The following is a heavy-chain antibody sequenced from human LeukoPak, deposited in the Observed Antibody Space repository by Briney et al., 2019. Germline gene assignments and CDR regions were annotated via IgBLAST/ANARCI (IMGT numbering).Heavy chain of an antibody. CDR3: AKPYNYGVRGVHFDY. J-gene: IGHJ4*02. Sequence: PGGSLRLSCTGSAFTFSSYDMHWVRQAPGKGLEWVAIISYNGSNKYYADSVKGRFTISRDNSKNTLYLEMNSLRAEDTAVYYCAKPYNYGVRGVHFDYWGQGTLVTVSS. CDR2: ISYNGSNK. V-gene: IGHV3-30*18. D-gene: IGHD4-17*01. CDR1: AFTFSSYD.